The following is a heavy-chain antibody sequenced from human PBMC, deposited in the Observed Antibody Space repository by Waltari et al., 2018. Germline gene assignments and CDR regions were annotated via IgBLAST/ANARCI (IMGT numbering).Heavy chain of an antibody. J-gene: IGHJ5*02. Sequence: QVQLQESGPGLVKPSETLSLTCAVSGYSISSGYYWGWIRQPPGKGLEWIGSIYHSGGTYYNPSRKSRVTISVDTSKNQFSLKLSSVTAADTAVYYCATKQWLVRGWFDPWGQGTLVTVSS. D-gene: IGHD6-19*01. CDR2: IYHSGGT. V-gene: IGHV4-38-2*01. CDR3: ATKQWLVRGWFDP. CDR1: GYSISSGYY.